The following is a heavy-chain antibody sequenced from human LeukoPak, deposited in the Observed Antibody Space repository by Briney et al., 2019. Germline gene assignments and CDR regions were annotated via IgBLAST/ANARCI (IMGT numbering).Heavy chain of an antibody. V-gene: IGHV3-48*04. CDR2: ISGSGSTI. CDR3: ARLLSGYSFDY. D-gene: IGHD3-3*01. CDR1: GFTFNIYS. J-gene: IGHJ4*02. Sequence: GSLRLSCAASGFTFNIYSMNWVRQAPGKGLEWVSYISGSGSTIHYADSVKGRFTISRGNTKNSLYLQMNSLRAEDTAVYHCARLLSGYSFDYWGQGTLVTVSS.